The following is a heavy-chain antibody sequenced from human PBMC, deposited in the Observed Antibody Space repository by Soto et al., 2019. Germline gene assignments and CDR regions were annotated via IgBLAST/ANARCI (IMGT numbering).Heavy chain of an antibody. J-gene: IGHJ4*02. CDR3: AHAGDYDLLAFDH. CDR2: IYWDDDK. CDR1: GFSLSTSGVG. V-gene: IGHV2-5*02. D-gene: IGHD4-17*01. Sequence: SGPRLVNPTQTLTLTCTFSGFSLSTSGVGVGWIRQPPGKALERLALIYWDDDKRYSPSLKDRLAISKDTSSNQVVLTITNMDAGDTDAYFCAHAGDYDLLAFDHVSPGTLVTVSS.